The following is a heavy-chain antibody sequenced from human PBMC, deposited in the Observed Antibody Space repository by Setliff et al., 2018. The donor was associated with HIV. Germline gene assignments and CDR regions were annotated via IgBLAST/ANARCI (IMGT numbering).Heavy chain of an antibody. J-gene: IGHJ4*02. CDR2: ISSSSSTI. V-gene: IGHV3-48*01. Sequence: PAGSLRLSCAASGFTFSSYSMHWVRQAPGKGLEWVSYISSSSSTIYYADSVKGRFTISRDNAKNSLYLQMNSLRAEDTAVYYCASGRSYFDYWGQGTLVTVSS. CDR1: GFTFSSYS. CDR3: ASGRSYFDY.